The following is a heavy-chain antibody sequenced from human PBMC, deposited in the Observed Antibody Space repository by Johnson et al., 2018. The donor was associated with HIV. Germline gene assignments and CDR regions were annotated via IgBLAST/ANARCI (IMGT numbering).Heavy chain of an antibody. CDR1: GFTVSSNY. CDR3: AKDQHYYDSRNGGAFDI. CDR2: IYSGGST. Sequence: VQLVESGGGLVQPGGSLRLSCAASGFTVSSNYMSWVRQTPGKGLEWVSVIYSGGSTYYADSVKGRFIIFRDNSKNLTNLQMNSLRAEDTAVYYCAKDQHYYDSRNGGAFDIWGQGEMVTVSS. V-gene: IGHV3-66*01. J-gene: IGHJ3*02. D-gene: IGHD3-22*01.